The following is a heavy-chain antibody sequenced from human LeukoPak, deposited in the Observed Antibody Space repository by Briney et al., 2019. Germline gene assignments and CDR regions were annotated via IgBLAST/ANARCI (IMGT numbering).Heavy chain of an antibody. CDR1: GFTFSDSA. CDR2: IRSKANSYAT. Sequence: GGSLRLSCAASGFTFSDSAMHLVRQASGKGLEWVGRIRSKANSYATAYAASVKGRFTISRDDSKNTAYLQMNSLKTEDTAVYYCTRRPLSSGYYYYFDYWGQGTLVTVSS. J-gene: IGHJ4*02. CDR3: TRRPLSSGYYYYFDY. V-gene: IGHV3-73*01. D-gene: IGHD3-22*01.